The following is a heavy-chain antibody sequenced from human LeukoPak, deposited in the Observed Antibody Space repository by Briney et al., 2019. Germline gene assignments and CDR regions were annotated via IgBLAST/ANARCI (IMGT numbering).Heavy chain of an antibody. Sequence: ASVKVSCKASGCTFSSYAISWVRQAPGQGLEWMGRIIPIFGTANYAQKFQGRVTITTDESTSTAYMELSSLRSEDTAVYYCARDPYYYDSSGYYYGYWGQGTLVTVSS. CDR3: ARDPYYYDSSGYYYGY. CDR2: IIPIFGTA. V-gene: IGHV1-69*05. J-gene: IGHJ4*02. CDR1: GCTFSSYA. D-gene: IGHD3-22*01.